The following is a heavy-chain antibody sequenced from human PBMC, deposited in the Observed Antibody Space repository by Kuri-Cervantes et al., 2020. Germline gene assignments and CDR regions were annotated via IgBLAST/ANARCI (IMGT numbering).Heavy chain of an antibody. D-gene: IGHD2-21*01. V-gene: IGHV3-30*03. J-gene: IGHJ6*02. CDR1: GFTFSSYG. CDR3: ARGPFVVIDV. Sequence: GGSLRLSCAASGFTFSSYGMHWVRQAPGKGLEWVAVISYDGSNKYYADSVKGRFTISRDNAKNSLYLQMDSLRAEDTAVYYCARGPFVVIDVWGQGTTVTVSS. CDR2: ISYDGSNK.